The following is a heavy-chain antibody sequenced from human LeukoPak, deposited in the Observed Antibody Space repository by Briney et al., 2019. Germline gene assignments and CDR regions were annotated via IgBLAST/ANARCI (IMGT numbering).Heavy chain of an antibody. CDR3: ARTNYDLWSGYPNYFDY. CDR2: IYHSGST. D-gene: IGHD3-3*01. CDR1: GGSISSGGYS. Sequence: SQTLSLTCAVSGGSISSGGYSWSWIRQPPGKGLEWIGYIYHSGSTYYNPSLKSRVTISVDRSKNQFSLKLSSVTAADTAVYYCARTNYDLWSGYPNYFDYWGQGTLVTVSS. V-gene: IGHV4-30-2*01. J-gene: IGHJ4*02.